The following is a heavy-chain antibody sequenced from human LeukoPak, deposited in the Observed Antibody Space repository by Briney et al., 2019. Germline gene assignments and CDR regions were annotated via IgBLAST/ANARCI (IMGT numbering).Heavy chain of an antibody. D-gene: IGHD3-10*01. Sequence: GGSLRLSCAASGFTFSSYSMNWVRQAPGKGLEWVSSISSSSSYIYYADSVKGRFTISRDNAKNSLYLQMNSLRAEDTAVYYCARDTQSGSGSLDYWGQGTLVTVSS. J-gene: IGHJ4*02. CDR1: GFTFSSYS. CDR2: ISSSSSYI. V-gene: IGHV3-21*01. CDR3: ARDTQSGSGSLDY.